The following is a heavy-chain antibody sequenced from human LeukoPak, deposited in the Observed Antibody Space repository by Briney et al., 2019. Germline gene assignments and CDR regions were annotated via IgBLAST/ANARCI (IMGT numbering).Heavy chain of an antibody. CDR3: ARAVAGTIFYYYYYMDV. Sequence: PSETLSLTCAVYGGSFSGYYWSWVRQAPGKGLEWVANIKQDGSEKYYVDSVKGRFTISRDNAKNSLYLQMNSLRAEDTAVYYCARAVAGTIFYYYYYMDVWGKGTTVTISS. CDR1: GGSFSGYY. J-gene: IGHJ6*03. V-gene: IGHV3-7*01. CDR2: IKQDGSEK. D-gene: IGHD6-19*01.